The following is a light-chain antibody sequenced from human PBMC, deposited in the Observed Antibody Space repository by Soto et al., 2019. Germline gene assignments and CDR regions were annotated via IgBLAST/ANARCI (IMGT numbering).Light chain of an antibody. Sequence: QSALTQPGSVSGSPRQSVTISFTGTSRGVGFYKYVSWYQQHPGKAPPVMIYDIYKRPSGVPDRFSVSKSGNTASLTISGLKAEDEGDYYCCSYAGNYIYVFGTGTKLTVL. CDR1: SRGVGFYKY. CDR3: CSYAGNYIYV. CDR2: DIY. J-gene: IGLJ1*01. V-gene: IGLV2-11*01.